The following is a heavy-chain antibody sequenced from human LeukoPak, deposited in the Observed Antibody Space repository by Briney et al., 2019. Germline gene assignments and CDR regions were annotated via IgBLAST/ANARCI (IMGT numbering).Heavy chain of an antibody. CDR1: GGTFSSYA. Sequence: SVKVSCKASGGTFSSYAISWVRQAPGQGLEWMGGIIPIFGTANYAQKFQGRVTITADESTSTAYMELSSLRSEGTAVYYCARDSSGQNWFDPWGQGTLVTVSS. V-gene: IGHV1-69*01. CDR3: ARDSSGQNWFDP. D-gene: IGHD6-19*01. CDR2: IIPIFGTA. J-gene: IGHJ5*02.